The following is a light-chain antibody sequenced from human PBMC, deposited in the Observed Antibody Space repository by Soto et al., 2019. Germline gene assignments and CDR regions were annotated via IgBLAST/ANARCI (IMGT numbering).Light chain of an antibody. Sequence: EIVLTQSPATLSLSPGEGATLSCRASQSVSSYLAWYQQKPGQAPRLLISDASSRATGIPARFSGSGSGTDFTLTISSLEPEDFAVYYCQQRTNWPSSTFGQGTRLEIK. CDR1: QSVSSY. J-gene: IGKJ5*01. CDR3: QQRTNWPSST. CDR2: DAS. V-gene: IGKV3-11*01.